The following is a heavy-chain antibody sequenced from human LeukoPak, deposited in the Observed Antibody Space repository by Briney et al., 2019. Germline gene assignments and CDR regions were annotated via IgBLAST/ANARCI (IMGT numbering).Heavy chain of an antibody. J-gene: IGHJ4*02. V-gene: IGHV3-30*18. D-gene: IGHD3-3*01. Sequence: GGSLRLSRAASGFTFSSYGMHWVRQAPGKGLEWVAVISYDGSNKYYADSVKGRFTISRDNSKNTLYLQMNSLRAEDTAVYYCAKDYDFWSGYSFDYWGQGTLVTVSS. CDR1: GFTFSSYG. CDR2: ISYDGSNK. CDR3: AKDYDFWSGYSFDY.